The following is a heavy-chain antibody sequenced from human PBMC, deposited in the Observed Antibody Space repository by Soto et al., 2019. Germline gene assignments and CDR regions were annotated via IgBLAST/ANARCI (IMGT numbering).Heavy chain of an antibody. CDR1: GFSLSSIALGMG. J-gene: IGHJ4*02. V-gene: IGHV2-5*02. CDR3: THWSMGARGPVFFDH. D-gene: IGHD2-8*01. CDR2: IYWDGDK. Sequence: SGPTLGNPTQTLTLTCNFSGFSLSSIALGMGVGWIRQPPGKALEWLALIYWDGDKRYNPSLKSRLTITKDISQSQVVLTMTNMDAVDTGTYYCTHWSMGARGPVFFDHWGQGALVTVSS.